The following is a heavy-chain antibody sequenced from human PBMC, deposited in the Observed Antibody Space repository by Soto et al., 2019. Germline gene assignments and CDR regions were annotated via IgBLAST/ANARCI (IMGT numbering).Heavy chain of an antibody. J-gene: IGHJ4*02. Sequence: SETLSLTCAVSGGSISSSNWWSWVRQPPGKGLEWIGEIYHSGSTNYNPSLKSRVTISVDKSKNQFSLKLSSVTAADTDVYYCARVYGSGSYYFDYWGQGTLVTVSS. CDR2: IYHSGST. D-gene: IGHD3-10*01. CDR1: GGSISSSNW. V-gene: IGHV4-4*02. CDR3: ARVYGSGSYYFDY.